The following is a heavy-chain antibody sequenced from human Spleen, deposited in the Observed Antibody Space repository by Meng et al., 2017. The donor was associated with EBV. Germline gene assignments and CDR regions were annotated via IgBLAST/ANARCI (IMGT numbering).Heavy chain of an antibody. Sequence: VQLMEHGGGVVRQGRSLRSSCAATGLSFSNFDMQGRGKGLECVAVRSYDGSNKYYADSVKGRFTISRDNSKNTLYLQMNSLRSEDTAVYYCSRDFYDSSGYVFDYWGQGTLVTVSS. CDR2: RSYDGSNK. CDR1: GLSFSNFD. J-gene: IGHJ4*02. V-gene: IGHV3-30*19. D-gene: IGHD3-22*01. CDR3: SRDFYDSSGYVFDY.